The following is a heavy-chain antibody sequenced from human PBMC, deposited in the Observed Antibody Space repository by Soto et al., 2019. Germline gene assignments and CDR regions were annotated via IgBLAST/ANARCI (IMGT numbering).Heavy chain of an antibody. CDR2: ISGSADST. CDR3: AKVGDGSCSRTSCLFHFDY. CDR1: GFTFSTYA. Sequence: VQLLESGGSLVQPGGSLRLSCAASGFTFSTYAMSWVRQAPGQGLEWVSTISGSADSTFYADSVKGRFTISRDNSKNTLYLQMNRLRVEDTAVYYCAKVGDGSCSRTSCLFHFDYWGQGTLATVSS. D-gene: IGHD2-2*01. V-gene: IGHV3-23*01. J-gene: IGHJ4*02.